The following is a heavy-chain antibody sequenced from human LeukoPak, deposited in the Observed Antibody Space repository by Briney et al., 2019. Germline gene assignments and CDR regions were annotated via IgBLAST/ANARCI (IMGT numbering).Heavy chain of an antibody. V-gene: IGHV3-30-3*01. CDR3: ARDVVGSSNNGMDV. J-gene: IGHJ6*02. Sequence: GTPLRLSCAASGFTFSSYAMHWVRQAPGKGLEWVAVISYDGSNKYYADSVKGRFTISRDNSKNTLYLQMNSLRAEDTAVYYCARDVVGSSNNGMDVWGQGTTVTVSS. CDR1: GFTFSSYA. D-gene: IGHD6-13*01. CDR2: ISYDGSNK.